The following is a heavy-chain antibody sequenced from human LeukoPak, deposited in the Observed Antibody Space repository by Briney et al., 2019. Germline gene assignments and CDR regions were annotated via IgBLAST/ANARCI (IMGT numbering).Heavy chain of an antibody. V-gene: IGHV1-69*05. CDR3: ARDVGDTYSSSWYYFDY. CDR1: GGTFSSYA. CDR2: IIPIFGTA. Sequence: ASVKVSCKASGGTFSSYAISWVRQAPGQGLEGMGRIIPIFGTANYAQKFQGRVTITTDESTSTAYMELSSLRSEDTAVYYCARDVGDTYSSSWYYFDYWGQGTLVTVSS. J-gene: IGHJ4*02. D-gene: IGHD6-13*01.